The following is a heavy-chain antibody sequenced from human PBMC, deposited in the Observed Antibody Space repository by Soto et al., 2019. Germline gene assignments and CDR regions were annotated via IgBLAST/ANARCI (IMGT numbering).Heavy chain of an antibody. D-gene: IGHD6-13*01. CDR2: IWYDGSNK. V-gene: IGHV3-33*01. CDR3: ARDQQPLRHFDY. CDR1: GFTFSSYG. Sequence: GGSLRLSCAASGFTFSSYGMHWVRQAPGKGLEWVAVIWYDGSNKYYADSVKGRFTISRDNSKNTLYLQMNSLRAEDTAVYYCARDQQPLRHFDYWGQGTLVTVSS. J-gene: IGHJ4*02.